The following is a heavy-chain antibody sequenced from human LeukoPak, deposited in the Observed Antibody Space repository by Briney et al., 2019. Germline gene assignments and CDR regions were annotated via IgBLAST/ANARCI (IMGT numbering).Heavy chain of an antibody. J-gene: IGHJ4*02. V-gene: IGHV3-11*01. CDR3: TTWTGLIPG. CDR2: INSRGDSM. Sequence: GGSLRLSCAASRFTFSDYYMSWIRQAPGKGLEWISYINSRGDSMVYADSVKGRFTISRDNAKNSLYLQMNSLRAEDTAVYYCTTWTGLIPGWGQGTLVTVSS. D-gene: IGHD1-1*01. CDR1: RFTFSDYY.